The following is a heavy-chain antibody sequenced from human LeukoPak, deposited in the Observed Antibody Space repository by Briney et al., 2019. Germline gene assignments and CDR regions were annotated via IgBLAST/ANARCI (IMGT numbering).Heavy chain of an antibody. CDR2: ISGSGGST. CDR1: GFTFSSYA. V-gene: IGHV3-23*01. D-gene: IGHD3-22*01. J-gene: IGHJ4*02. Sequence: GGSLRLSCAASGFTFSSYAMSWVRQAPGKGLEWVSAISGSGGSTYYADSVKGRFTISRDNSKNTLYLQMNSLRAEDTAVYYCAKEGTYHYDSSGYFFLDPYYFDYWGQGTLVTVSS. CDR3: AKEGTYHYDSSGYFFLDPYYFDY.